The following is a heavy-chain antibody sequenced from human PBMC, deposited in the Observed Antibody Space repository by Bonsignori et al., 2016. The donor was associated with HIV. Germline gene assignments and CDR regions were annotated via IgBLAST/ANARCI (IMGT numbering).Heavy chain of an antibody. Sequence: GGSLRLSCAASGFTFSNYDMHWVRQATGTGLEWVSAIAIAGDTYYPGSVKGRFTISRENAKNSLYLQMNSLRAGDTAVYYCARSRSSGWDYYYYMDVWGKGTTVTVSS. CDR2: IAIAGDT. CDR1: GFTFSNYD. J-gene: IGHJ6*03. CDR3: ARSRSSGWDYYYYMDV. V-gene: IGHV3-13*01. D-gene: IGHD6-19*01.